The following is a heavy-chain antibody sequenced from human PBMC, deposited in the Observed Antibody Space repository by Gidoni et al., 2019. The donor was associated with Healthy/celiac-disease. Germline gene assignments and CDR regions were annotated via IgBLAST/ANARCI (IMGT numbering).Heavy chain of an antibody. CDR2: INHSGST. CDR1: GGSFSVYY. Sequence: QVQLQQWGAGLLKPSETLSLTCAVYGGSFSVYYWSWIRQPPGKGLEWIGEINHSGSTNYNPSLKSRVTISVDTSKNQFSLKLSSVTAADTAVYYCARGRTVSVVTADNWFDPWGQGTLVTVSS. J-gene: IGHJ5*02. CDR3: ARGRTVSVVTADNWFDP. V-gene: IGHV4-34*01. D-gene: IGHD2-21*02.